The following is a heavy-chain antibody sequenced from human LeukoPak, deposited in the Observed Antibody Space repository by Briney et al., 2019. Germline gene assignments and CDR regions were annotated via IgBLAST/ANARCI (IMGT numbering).Heavy chain of an antibody. D-gene: IGHD1-26*01. V-gene: IGHV3-30*18. CDR3: AKATDRGSYYES. CDR1: GFTFNSYG. Sequence: PGGSLRLSCAASGFTFNSYGMHWVRQAPGKGLEWVAVISYDGSNKYYADSVKGRFTISRDNSKNTLYLQMNSLRAEDTAVYYCAKATDRGSYYESWGQGTLVTVSS. J-gene: IGHJ4*02. CDR2: ISYDGSNK.